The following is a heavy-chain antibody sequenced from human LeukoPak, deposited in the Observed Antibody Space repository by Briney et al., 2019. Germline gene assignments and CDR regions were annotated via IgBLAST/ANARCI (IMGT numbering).Heavy chain of an antibody. J-gene: IGHJ4*02. CDR2: ISWNSGSI. D-gene: IGHD1-26*01. CDR3: ARVGEGAAKD. Sequence: GRSLRLSCAASGFTFDDYAMHWVRQAPGKGLEWVSGISWNSGSIGYADSVKGRFTISRDNSKNTVYLQMNSLRADDTAVYYCARVGEGAAKDWGQGTLVTVSS. V-gene: IGHV3-9*01. CDR1: GFTFDDYA.